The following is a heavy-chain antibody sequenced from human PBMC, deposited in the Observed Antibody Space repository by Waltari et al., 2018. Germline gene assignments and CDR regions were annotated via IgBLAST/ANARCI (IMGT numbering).Heavy chain of an antibody. CDR2: IIPIFGTA. Sequence: QVQLVQSGEEVKKPGSSVKVSCKASGVPFSSYAISWVRRAPGQGLEWMGGIIPIFGTANYAQKFQGRVTITADKSTSTAYMELSSLRSEDTAVYYCARDRLLWFGESLQHWGQGTLVTVSS. V-gene: IGHV1-69*14. D-gene: IGHD3-10*01. CDR3: ARDRLLWFGESLQH. CDR1: GVPFSSYA. J-gene: IGHJ1*01.